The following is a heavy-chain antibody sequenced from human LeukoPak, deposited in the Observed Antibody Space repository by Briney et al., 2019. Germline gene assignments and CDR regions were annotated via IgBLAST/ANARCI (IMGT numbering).Heavy chain of an antibody. CDR1: GFTFDDYA. CDR3: ALIDCSSTSCHDY. V-gene: IGHV3-9*01. CDR2: ISWNSGSI. Sequence: PGGSLRLPCAASGFTFDDYAMHWVRQAPGKGLEWVSGISWNSGSIGYADSVKGRFTISRDNAKNSLYLQMNSLRAEDTALYYCALIDCSSTSCHDYWGQGTLVTVSS. D-gene: IGHD2-2*01. J-gene: IGHJ4*02.